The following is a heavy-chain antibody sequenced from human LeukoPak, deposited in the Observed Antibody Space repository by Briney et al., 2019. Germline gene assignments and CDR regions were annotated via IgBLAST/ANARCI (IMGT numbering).Heavy chain of an antibody. V-gene: IGHV1-18*01. J-gene: IGHJ5*02. CDR2: ISAYTGNT. CDR1: GYPFTNFG. Sequence: GASVKVPCKASGYPFTNFGISWVRQAPGQGLEWMGWISAYTGNTKYAQRFQGRVTMTTDTSTSTAYMELRSLRSDDTAVFYCARDFWVRHSAPAPKDLWGQGTLVTVSS. D-gene: IGHD2-2*01. CDR3: ARDFWVRHSAPAPKDL.